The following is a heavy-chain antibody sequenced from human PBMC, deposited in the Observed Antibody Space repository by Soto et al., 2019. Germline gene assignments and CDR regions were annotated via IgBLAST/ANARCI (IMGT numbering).Heavy chain of an antibody. Sequence: GGSLRLSCAASGFTFSSYAMSWVRQAPGKGLEWVSAISGSGGSTYYADSVKGRFTISRDNSKNTLYLQMNSLRAEDTAVYYGAKGSTAVYFDCLQTTPLYYYYYVRDVWAQGTTVTVSS. CDR3: AKGSTAVYFDCLQTTPLYYYYYVRDV. J-gene: IGHJ6*02. CDR2: ISGSGGST. V-gene: IGHV3-23*01. CDR1: GFTFSSYA. D-gene: IGHD3-9*01.